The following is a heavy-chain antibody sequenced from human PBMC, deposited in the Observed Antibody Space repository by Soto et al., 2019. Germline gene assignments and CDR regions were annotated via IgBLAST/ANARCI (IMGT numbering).Heavy chain of an antibody. Sequence: SVKVSCKASGGTFSSYTISWVRQAPGQGLEWMGRIIPILGIANYAQKFQGRVTITADKSTSTAYMELSSLRSEDTAVYYCARGSQNSAYYYGSGSLYYMDVWGKGTTVTVSS. CDR3: ARGSQNSAYYYGSGSLYYMDV. CDR2: IIPILGIA. J-gene: IGHJ6*03. CDR1: GGTFSSYT. D-gene: IGHD3-10*01. V-gene: IGHV1-69*02.